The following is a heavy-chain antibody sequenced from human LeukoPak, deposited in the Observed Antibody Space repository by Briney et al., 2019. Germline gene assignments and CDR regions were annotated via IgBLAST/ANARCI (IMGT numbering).Heavy chain of an antibody. V-gene: IGHV4-59*01. Sequence: SETLSLTCTVSGGSISTYYWNWIRQPPGKGLEWLGYISYSGATNYDPSVKSRVTISLDTSKHQFFLILNSVTAADTAVYYCARGGPGSGWHYYLDYWGQGTLVTVSS. CDR2: ISYSGAT. CDR3: ARGGPGSGWHYYLDY. D-gene: IGHD3-22*01. CDR1: GGSISTYY. J-gene: IGHJ4*02.